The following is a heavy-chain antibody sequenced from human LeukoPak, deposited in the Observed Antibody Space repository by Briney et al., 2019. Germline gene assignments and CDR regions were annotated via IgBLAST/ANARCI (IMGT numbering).Heavy chain of an antibody. CDR1: GFTFSSYA. V-gene: IGHV3-23*01. J-gene: IGHJ4*02. CDR2: ISGSAGRT. Sequence: GGSLRLSCAASGFTFSSYAMSWVRPAPGKGLEWVAVISGSAGRTYCADSVKGRFTISTDNSKNTLYLQMNSLRAEDTAVYYCAKVWGYYDSSGYDYWGQGTLVTVSS. CDR3: AKVWGYYDSSGYDY. D-gene: IGHD3-22*01.